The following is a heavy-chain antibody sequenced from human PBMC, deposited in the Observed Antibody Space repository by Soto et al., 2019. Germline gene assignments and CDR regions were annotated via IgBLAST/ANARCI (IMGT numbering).Heavy chain of an antibody. CDR3: AREIAVAGTDGMDV. Sequence: ASVKVSCKASGCTFTGYYMHWVRQAPGQGLEWMGWINPNSGGTNYAQKFQGWVTVTRDTSISTAYMELSRLRSDDTAVYYCAREIAVAGTDGMDVWGQGTTVTVSS. J-gene: IGHJ6*02. D-gene: IGHD6-19*01. CDR2: INPNSGGT. CDR1: GCTFTGYY. V-gene: IGHV1-2*04.